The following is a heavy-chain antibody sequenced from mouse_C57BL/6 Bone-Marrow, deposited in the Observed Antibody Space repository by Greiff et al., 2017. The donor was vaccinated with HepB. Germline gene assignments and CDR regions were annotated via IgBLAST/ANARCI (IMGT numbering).Heavy chain of an antibody. CDR3: ARSRLIITTVVDWYFDV. CDR1: GYSFTDYN. V-gene: IGHV1-39*01. Sequence: VQLQQSGPELVKPGASVKISCKASGYSFTDYNMNWVKQSNGKSLEWIGVINPNYGTTSYNQKFKGKATLTVDQSSSTAYMQLNSLTSEDSAVYYCARSRLIITTVVDWYFDVWGTGTTVTVSS. D-gene: IGHD1-1*01. CDR2: INPNYGTT. J-gene: IGHJ1*03.